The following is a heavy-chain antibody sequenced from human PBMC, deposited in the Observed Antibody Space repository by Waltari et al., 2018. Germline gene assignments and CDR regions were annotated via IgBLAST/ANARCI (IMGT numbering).Heavy chain of an antibody. CDR1: GFTHSMYW. V-gene: IGHV3-74*01. CDR2: SNSDGSST. D-gene: IGHD4-17*01. CDR3: ARGARRTTVTTGWWYFDL. J-gene: IGHJ2*01. Sequence: EVQLVESRGGLVQPGGSLRLSCAASGFTHSMYWMHWVRQAPGKGLVWVSRSNSDGSSTSYADSVKGRFTISKDNAKNTVYLQMNSLRAEDTAIYYCARGARRTTVTTGWWYFDLWGRGTLVTVSS.